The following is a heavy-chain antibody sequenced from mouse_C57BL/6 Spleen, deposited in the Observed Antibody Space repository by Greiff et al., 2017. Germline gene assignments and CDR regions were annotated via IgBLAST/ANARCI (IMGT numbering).Heavy chain of an antibody. J-gene: IGHJ2*01. V-gene: IGHV1-69*01. CDR3: ARGLTGYFDY. CDR2: IDPSDSYT. CDR1: GYTFTSYW. Sequence: VQLQQPGAELVMPGASVKLSCKASGYTFTSYWMHWVKQRPGQGLEWIGEIDPSDSYTNYNQKFKGKSTLTVDKSSSTAYMQLSSLTSEDSAVYDCARGLTGYFDYWGQGTTLTVSS. D-gene: IGHD4-1*01.